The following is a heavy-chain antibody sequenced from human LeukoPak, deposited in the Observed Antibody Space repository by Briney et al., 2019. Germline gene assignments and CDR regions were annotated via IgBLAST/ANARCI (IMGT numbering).Heavy chain of an antibody. V-gene: IGHV1-69*13. Sequence: GASVKVSCKASGGTFSSYAISWVRQAPGQGLEWMGGIIPIFGTANYAQKFQGRVTITADESTSTAYMELSSLRSEDTAVYYCARAFEDGVVVPAATNYYYYYMDVWGKGTTVTVSS. D-gene: IGHD2-2*01. J-gene: IGHJ6*03. CDR2: IIPIFGTA. CDR1: GGTFSSYA. CDR3: ARAFEDGVVVPAATNYYYYYMDV.